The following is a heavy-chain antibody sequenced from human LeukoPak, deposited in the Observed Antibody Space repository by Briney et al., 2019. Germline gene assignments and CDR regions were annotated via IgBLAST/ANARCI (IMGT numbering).Heavy chain of an antibody. CDR3: ARYYDFWSGWNWFDP. D-gene: IGHD3-3*01. Sequence: SETLSLTCTVSGGSISSYYWSWIRQPAGKGLEWIGYIYYSGSTNYNPSLKSRVTISVDTSKNQFSLKLSSVTAADTAVYYCARYYDFWSGWNWFDPWGQGTLVTVSS. CDR1: GGSISSYY. V-gene: IGHV4-59*08. CDR2: IYYSGST. J-gene: IGHJ5*02.